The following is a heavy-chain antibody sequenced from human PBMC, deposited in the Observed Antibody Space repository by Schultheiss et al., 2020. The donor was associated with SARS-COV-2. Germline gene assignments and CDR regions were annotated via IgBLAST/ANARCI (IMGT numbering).Heavy chain of an antibody. CDR2: IYYSGST. Sequence: SETLSLTCTVSGGAISSYYWSWIRQPPGKGLEWIGYIYYSGSTNYNPSLKSRVTISVDTSKNQFSLKLSPVTAADTAVYYCAREPYCGGDCYSGWFDPWGQGTLVTVSS. J-gene: IGHJ5*02. CDR3: AREPYCGGDCYSGWFDP. D-gene: IGHD2-21*02. CDR1: GGAISSYY. V-gene: IGHV4-59*01.